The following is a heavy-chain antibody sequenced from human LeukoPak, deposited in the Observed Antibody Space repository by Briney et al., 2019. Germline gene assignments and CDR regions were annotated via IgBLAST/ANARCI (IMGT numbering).Heavy chain of an antibody. Sequence: ASVKVSCKASGYTFTSYGISWVRQAPGQGLEWMGWISAYNGNTNYAQKLQGRVTMTTDTSTSTAYMELRSLRSDDTAVYYCARDLGRVVPAALWGDDAFDIWGQGTMVTVSS. V-gene: IGHV1-18*01. D-gene: IGHD2-2*01. CDR2: ISAYNGNT. CDR1: GYTFTSYG. J-gene: IGHJ3*02. CDR3: ARDLGRVVPAALWGDDAFDI.